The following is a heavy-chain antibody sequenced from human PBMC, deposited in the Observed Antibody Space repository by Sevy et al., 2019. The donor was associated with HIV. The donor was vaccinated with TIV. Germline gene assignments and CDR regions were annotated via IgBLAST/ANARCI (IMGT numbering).Heavy chain of an antibody. D-gene: IGHD2-15*01. Sequence: GGSLRLSCAASGFTFSSYAMSWVRLAPGKGLEWVSAISGSGGSTYYADSVKGRFTISRDNSKNTLYLQMNSLRAEDTAVYYCAKMAGITPSRMYYFDYWGQGTLVTVSS. CDR1: GFTFSSYA. CDR3: AKMAGITPSRMYYFDY. CDR2: ISGSGGST. V-gene: IGHV3-23*01. J-gene: IGHJ4*02.